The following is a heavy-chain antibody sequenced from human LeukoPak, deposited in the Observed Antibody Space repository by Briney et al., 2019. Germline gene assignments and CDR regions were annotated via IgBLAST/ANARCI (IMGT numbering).Heavy chain of an antibody. CDR1: GFTFSSYN. CDR3: ARHDWFDP. CDR2: IYSGGST. Sequence: QTGGSLRLSCAASGFTFSSYNMNWVRQAPGKGLEWVSTIYSGGSTYYADSVKGRFTISRDNSKNTLYLQMNSLRAEDTAVYYCARHDWFDPWGRGTLVTVSS. J-gene: IGHJ5*02. V-gene: IGHV3-66*04.